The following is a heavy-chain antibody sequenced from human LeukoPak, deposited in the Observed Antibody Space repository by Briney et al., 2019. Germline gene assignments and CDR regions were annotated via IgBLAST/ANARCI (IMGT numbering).Heavy chain of an antibody. V-gene: IGHV3-20*04. J-gene: IGHJ3*02. CDR2: INWNGGST. CDR1: GFTFDDYG. D-gene: IGHD3-10*01. Sequence: GGSLRLSCAASGFTFDDYGMSWVRQAPGKGLEWVSGINWNGGSTGYADSVKGRFTISRDNAKNSLYLQMNSLRAEDTALYYCARARSGPYGSGSLDAFDIWGQGTMVTVSS. CDR3: ARARSGPYGSGSLDAFDI.